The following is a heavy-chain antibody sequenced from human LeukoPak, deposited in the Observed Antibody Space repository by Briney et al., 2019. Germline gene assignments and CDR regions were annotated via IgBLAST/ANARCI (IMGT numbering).Heavy chain of an antibody. D-gene: IGHD2-15*01. Sequence: PGGSLRLSCAASGFTVSSNYMSWVRQAPGKGLEWVSVTYSGGSTYYADSVKGRFTISRDNSKNTLYLQMNSLRAEDTAVYYCAKSSGSPKLDYWGQGTLVTVSS. CDR1: GFTVSSNY. V-gene: IGHV3-53*05. CDR3: AKSSGSPKLDY. CDR2: TYSGGST. J-gene: IGHJ4*02.